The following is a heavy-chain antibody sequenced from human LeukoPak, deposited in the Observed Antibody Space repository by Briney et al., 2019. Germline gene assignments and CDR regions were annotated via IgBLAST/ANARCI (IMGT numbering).Heavy chain of an antibody. CDR2: INYSGST. CDR1: GGSISSSTYY. V-gene: IGHV4-39*01. Sequence: SETLSLTCTVSGGSISSSTYYWAWIRQPPGKGLEWIGSINYSGSTNYNPSLKSRVTISIDTSKNQFSLKLRSVTAADTAVYYCARHLPGYSNTWPGPWGQGTLVTVSS. CDR3: ARHLPGYSNTWPGP. D-gene: IGHD2-2*01. J-gene: IGHJ5*02.